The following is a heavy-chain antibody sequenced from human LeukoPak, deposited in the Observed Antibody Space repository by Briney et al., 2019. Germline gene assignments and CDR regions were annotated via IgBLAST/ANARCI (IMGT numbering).Heavy chain of an antibody. CDR3: ARGVRYESSGYYNHFDY. Sequence: PGGSLRLSCAASGFTFSDYYMSWIRQAPGKGLEWVSYISSSGSTIYYADSVKGRFTISRDNSKNTLYLQMNSLRAEDTAVYYCARGVRYESSGYYNHFDYWGQGTLVTVSS. V-gene: IGHV3-11*01. J-gene: IGHJ4*02. CDR2: ISSSGSTI. CDR1: GFTFSDYY. D-gene: IGHD3-22*01.